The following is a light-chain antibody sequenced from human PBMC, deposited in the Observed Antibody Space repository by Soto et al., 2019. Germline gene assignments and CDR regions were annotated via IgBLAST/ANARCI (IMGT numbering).Light chain of an antibody. CDR3: HKYNHAPT. CDR1: QGISRY. Sequence: QVTQSPTSPFSSVGNQSPIHCPASQGISRYLTWYQQKPGEVPELLIYATSTLQSGAPSRFSGSGSGTDFTLTISSLQPEDVATYYCHKYNHAPTFGGGTKVEIK. CDR2: ATS. J-gene: IGKJ4*01. V-gene: IGKV1-27*01.